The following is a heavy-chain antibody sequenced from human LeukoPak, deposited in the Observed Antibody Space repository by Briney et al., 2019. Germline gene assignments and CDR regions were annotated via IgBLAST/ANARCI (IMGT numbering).Heavy chain of an antibody. Sequence: SETLSLTCTVSGGSISSYYWSWIRQPPGKGLKWIGYIYYSGSTNYNPSLKSRVTISVDTSKNQFSLKLSSVTAADTAVYYCAGSSSLWFDHWGQGTLVTVSS. J-gene: IGHJ5*02. CDR3: AGSSSLWFDH. D-gene: IGHD6-6*01. CDR1: GGSISSYY. V-gene: IGHV4-59*01. CDR2: IYYSGST.